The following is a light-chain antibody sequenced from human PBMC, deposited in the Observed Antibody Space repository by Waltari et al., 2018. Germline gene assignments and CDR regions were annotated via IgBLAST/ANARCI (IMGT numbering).Light chain of an antibody. J-gene: IGLJ1*01. CDR1: SSEVGGYDY. CDR2: DVS. Sequence: QSALTQPASVSGSPGQSITISCTGTSSEVGGYDYVSWYQQHPGKAPKLLVYDVSEWPSGASHRFSGAKSGNTASLTISGLQAEDEADYYCCSYTTSTTFIYVFGTGTKVTVL. V-gene: IGLV2-14*01. CDR3: CSYTTSTTFIYV.